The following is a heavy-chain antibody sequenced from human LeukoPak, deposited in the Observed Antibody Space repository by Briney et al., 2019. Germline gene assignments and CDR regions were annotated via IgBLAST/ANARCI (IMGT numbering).Heavy chain of an antibody. CDR2: ISSSSSYI. CDR3: ASLTQTATSEDY. D-gene: IGHD3-9*01. CDR1: GFTFSSYS. Sequence: PGGSLRLSCAASGFTFSSYSMNWVRQAPGKGLEWVSSISSSSSYIYYADSVKGRFTISRDNAKNSLYLQMNSLRAEDTAVYYCASLTQTATSEDYWGQGTLVSVSS. V-gene: IGHV3-21*01. J-gene: IGHJ4*02.